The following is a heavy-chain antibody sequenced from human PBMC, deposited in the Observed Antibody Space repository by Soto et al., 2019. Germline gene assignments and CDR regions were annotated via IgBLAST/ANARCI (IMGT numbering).Heavy chain of an antibody. D-gene: IGHD3-3*01. CDR3: AKDSPMFTIFGVARYYYMDV. Sequence: EVQLLESGGGLVQPGGSLRLSCAASGFTFSSYAMSWVRQAPGKGLEWVSAISGSGGSTYYADSVKGRFTISRDNSKNTLYLQMNSLRAEDTAVYYCAKDSPMFTIFGVARYYYMDVWGKGTTVTVSS. CDR1: GFTFSSYA. CDR2: ISGSGGST. V-gene: IGHV3-23*01. J-gene: IGHJ6*03.